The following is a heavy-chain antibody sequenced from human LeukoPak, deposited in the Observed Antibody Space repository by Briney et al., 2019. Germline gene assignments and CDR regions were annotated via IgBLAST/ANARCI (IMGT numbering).Heavy chain of an antibody. CDR1: GFTFNSYS. Sequence: GGSLRLSCAASGFTFNSYSMNWVRQAPGKGLEWVSSISSGSSYIYYADSVKGRFTISRDNAKNSLYLQMNSLRAEDTAAYYCAKLISGSYGVSDYWGQGTPVTVSS. CDR2: ISSGSSYI. J-gene: IGHJ4*02. CDR3: AKLISGSYGVSDY. V-gene: IGHV3-21*04. D-gene: IGHD1-26*01.